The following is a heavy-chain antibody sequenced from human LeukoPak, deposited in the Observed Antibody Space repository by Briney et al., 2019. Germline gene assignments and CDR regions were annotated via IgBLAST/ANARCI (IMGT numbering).Heavy chain of an antibody. J-gene: IGHJ4*02. CDR1: GFTFSSYA. Sequence: GGSLRLSCAASGFTFSSYAMSWVRQAPGKGLEWVSAISGSGGSTYYADSVKGRFTISRDNSKNTLYLQMNSLRAEDTAAYYCAKATQQLVRKLYFDYWGQGTLVTVSS. V-gene: IGHV3-23*01. CDR2: ISGSGGST. CDR3: AKATQQLVRKLYFDY. D-gene: IGHD6-13*01.